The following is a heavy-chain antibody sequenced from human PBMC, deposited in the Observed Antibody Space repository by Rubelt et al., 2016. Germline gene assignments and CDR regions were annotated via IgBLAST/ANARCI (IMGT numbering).Heavy chain of an antibody. Sequence: EVQLVESGGGLVKPGGSLRLSCAASGFTFSSYTMNWVRQAPGKGLEWVSSISSSSAYLYYADSLKGRFTISRDNANNSLSLQVNSLRAEDTALYYCAKDVRTSSSVWGQGTTVTVSS. D-gene: IGHD6-13*01. J-gene: IGHJ6*02. CDR1: GFTFSSYT. CDR3: AKDVRTSSSV. CDR2: ISSSSAYL. V-gene: IGHV3-21*04.